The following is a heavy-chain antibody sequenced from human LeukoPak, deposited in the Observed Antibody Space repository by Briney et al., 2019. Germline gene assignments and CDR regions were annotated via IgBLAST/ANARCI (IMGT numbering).Heavy chain of an antibody. V-gene: IGHV3-23*01. CDR1: GFTFSSYA. D-gene: IGHD6-13*01. J-gene: IGHJ4*02. CDR2: ISGSGGST. Sequence: GGSLRLSCAASGFTFSSYAMSWVRQAPGKGLEWVSAISGSGGSTYYADSVKGRFTISRDNSKNTLYLQMNSLRAEDTAVYYCAKDIWTYSSSWFLFDYWGQGTLVTVSS. CDR3: AKDIWTYSSSWFLFDY.